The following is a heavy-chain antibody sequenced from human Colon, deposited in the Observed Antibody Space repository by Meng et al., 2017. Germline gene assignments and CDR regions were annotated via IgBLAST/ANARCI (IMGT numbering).Heavy chain of an antibody. V-gene: IGHV4-31*03. CDR1: GDSISSGNHY. D-gene: IGHD3-22*01. CDR3: ARYYYDSSGVTYFDP. J-gene: IGHJ5*02. CDR2: FYFSGNT. Sequence: LKASGPGLGNPSQTLSLTSTVSGDSISSGNHYWSWSRQHPGKGLEWIGYFYFSGNTYYNPSLKSRVTISVDTSKNQFSLNLRSETAADTAVYYCARYYYDSSGVTYFDPWGQGTLVTVSS.